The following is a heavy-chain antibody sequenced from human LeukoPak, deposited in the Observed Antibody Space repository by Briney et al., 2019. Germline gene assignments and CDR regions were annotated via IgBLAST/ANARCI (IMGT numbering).Heavy chain of an antibody. D-gene: IGHD3-10*01. CDR1: GGSFSGYY. CDR3: ARQTEGVIITVFDY. V-gene: IGHV4-34*01. J-gene: IGHJ4*02. Sequence: SETLSLTCAVYGGSFSGYYWSWIRQPPGKGLEWIGEINHSGSTNYNPSLKSRVTISVDTSKNQFSLELSSVTAADTAVYYCARQTEGVIITVFDYWGQGTLVTVSS. CDR2: INHSGST.